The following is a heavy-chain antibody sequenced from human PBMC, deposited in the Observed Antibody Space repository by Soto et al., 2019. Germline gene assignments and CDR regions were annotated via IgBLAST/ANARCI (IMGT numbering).Heavy chain of an antibody. D-gene: IGHD2-2*01. CDR1: GGSISSSRSY. Sequence: QLQLQESGPGLVKASETLSLTCNVSGGSISSSRSYWAWIRQHPGKGLEWIANIFYSGSTYYNPSLARRVTVSGDTSKNQFSLKLSSVPAADTAVYYCAGQQTTADIDLWFDPWGQGTLVTVSS. J-gene: IGHJ5*02. CDR3: AGQQTTADIDLWFDP. V-gene: IGHV4-39*01. CDR2: IFYSGST.